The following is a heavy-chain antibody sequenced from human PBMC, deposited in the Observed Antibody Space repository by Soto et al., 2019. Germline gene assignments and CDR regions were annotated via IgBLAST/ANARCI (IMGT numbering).Heavy chain of an antibody. Sequence: GGSLRLSCAASGFIFNNYAMTWVRQAPGKGLEWVSTVTASGGGTFYANSVKGRFTISRDNSRNTLHLQMSSLRVEDTALYYCAKALVPTLTAKFGYWGQGTLVTVSS. CDR3: AKALVPTLTAKFGY. V-gene: IGHV3-23*01. D-gene: IGHD5-18*01. CDR2: VTASGGGT. J-gene: IGHJ4*02. CDR1: GFIFNNYA.